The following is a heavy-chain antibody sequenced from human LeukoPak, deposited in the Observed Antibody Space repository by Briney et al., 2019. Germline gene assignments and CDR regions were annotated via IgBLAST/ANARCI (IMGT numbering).Heavy chain of an antibody. CDR3: AKDGLKNYGYVWD. Sequence: GGSLRLSCAASGFTFSSYAMSWVRQAPGKGLQWVSSIRGGNRITYYADSVKGRFTISRDNSQNTLYLQMNSLRADDTARYYCAKDGLKNYGYVWDWGQGTLVTVSS. J-gene: IGHJ4*02. D-gene: IGHD3-16*01. CDR2: IRGGNRIT. V-gene: IGHV3-23*01. CDR1: GFTFSSYA.